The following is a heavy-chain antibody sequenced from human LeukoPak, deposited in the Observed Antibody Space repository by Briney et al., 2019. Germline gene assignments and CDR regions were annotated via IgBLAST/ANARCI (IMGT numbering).Heavy chain of an antibody. CDR2: IYTSGST. D-gene: IGHD2-2*02. Sequence: SQTLSLTCTVSGGSISSGSYYWSWIRQPAGKGLEWIGRIYTSGSTNYNPSLKSRVTISVDTSKNQFFLKLSSVTAADTAVYYCARELLGYCSSTSCYNPSFDYWGQGTLVTVSS. J-gene: IGHJ4*02. CDR1: GGSISSGSYY. CDR3: ARELLGYCSSTSCYNPSFDY. V-gene: IGHV4-61*02.